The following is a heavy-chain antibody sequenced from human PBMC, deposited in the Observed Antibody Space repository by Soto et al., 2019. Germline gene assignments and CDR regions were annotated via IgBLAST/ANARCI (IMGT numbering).Heavy chain of an antibody. Sequence: PSETLSLTCTVSGGSISSGDYYWSWIRQPPGKGLEWIGYIYYSGSTYYNPSLKSRVTISVDTSKNQLSLKLSSVTAADTAVYYCARLHCNSPNCVPLDPWGQGTLVTVS. J-gene: IGHJ5*02. CDR1: GGSISSGDYY. CDR3: ARLHCNSPNCVPLDP. CDR2: IYYSGST. D-gene: IGHD2-2*01. V-gene: IGHV4-30-4*01.